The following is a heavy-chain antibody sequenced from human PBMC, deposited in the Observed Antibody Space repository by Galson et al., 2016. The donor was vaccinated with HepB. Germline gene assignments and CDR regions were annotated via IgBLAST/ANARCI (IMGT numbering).Heavy chain of an antibody. V-gene: IGHV3-33*01. D-gene: IGHD3-22*01. CDR3: ARAPTFDYDVRGYYPYYFDY. CDR2: IWYDGSNK. Sequence: SLRLSCAPSGFTFSRFGMHWVRQAPGKGLEWVAAIWYDGSNKYYADSVKGRFAISRDNRKNTLYLQMDNLRAEDTAVYFCARAPTFDYDVRGYYPYYFDYWGQGTLVTVSS. CDR1: GFTFSRFG. J-gene: IGHJ4*02.